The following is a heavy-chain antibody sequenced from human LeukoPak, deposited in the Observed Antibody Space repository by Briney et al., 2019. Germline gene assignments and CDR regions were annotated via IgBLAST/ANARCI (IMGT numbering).Heavy chain of an antibody. D-gene: IGHD3-10*01. CDR2: IYHSGST. J-gene: IGHJ5*02. CDR1: GGSISSGGYY. Sequence: NTSETLSLTCTVSGGSISSGGYYWSWIRQPPGKGLEWIGYIYHSGSTYYNPSLKSRVTISVDRSKNQFSLKLSSVTAADTAVYYCARGGYYAPDPWGQGTLVTVSS. CDR3: ARGGYYAPDP. V-gene: IGHV4-30-2*01.